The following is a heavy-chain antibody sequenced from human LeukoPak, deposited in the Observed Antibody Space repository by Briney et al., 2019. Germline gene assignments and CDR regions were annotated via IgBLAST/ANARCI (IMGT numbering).Heavy chain of an antibody. Sequence: GESLKISCKGSGYSFTSYWIGWVRQMPGKGLEWMGIIYPGDSDTRYSPSFQGQVTISADKSISTAYLQWSSLKASDTAMYYCARQYSSGWYNYGMDVWGQGTTVTVSS. CDR2: IYPGDSDT. J-gene: IGHJ6*02. CDR3: ARQYSSGWYNYGMDV. D-gene: IGHD6-19*01. CDR1: GYSFTSYW. V-gene: IGHV5-51*01.